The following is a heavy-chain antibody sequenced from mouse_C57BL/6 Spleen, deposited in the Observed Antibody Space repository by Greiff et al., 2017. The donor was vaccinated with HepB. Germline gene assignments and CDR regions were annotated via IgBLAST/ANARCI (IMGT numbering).Heavy chain of an antibody. CDR2: IYPRSGNT. V-gene: IGHV1-81*01. J-gene: IGHJ1*03. D-gene: IGHD2-4*01. CDR1: GYTFTSYG. Sequence: VQLQESGAELARPGASVKLSCKASGYTFTSYGISWVKQRTGQGLEWIGEIYPRSGNTYYNEKFKGKATLTADKSSSTAYMELRSLTSEDSAVYFCARLGNDYGYFDVWGTGTTVTVSS. CDR3: ARLGNDYGYFDV.